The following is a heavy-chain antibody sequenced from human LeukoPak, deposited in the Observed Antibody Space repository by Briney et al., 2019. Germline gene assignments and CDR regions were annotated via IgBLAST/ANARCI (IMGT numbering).Heavy chain of an antibody. CDR1: GGSIGSYY. CDR2: IYYSGST. CDR3: ARGGFFLDY. Sequence: SETLSLTCTVSGGSIGSYYWSWTRQPPGKGLEWIGYIYYSGSTNYNPSLKSRVTISVDTSKNQLSLKLSSVTAADTAVYYCARGGFFLDYWGQGTLVTVSS. D-gene: IGHD3-10*01. J-gene: IGHJ4*02. V-gene: IGHV4-59*01.